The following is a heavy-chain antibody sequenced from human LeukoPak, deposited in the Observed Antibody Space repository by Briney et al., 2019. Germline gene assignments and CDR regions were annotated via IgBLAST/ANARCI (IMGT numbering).Heavy chain of an antibody. CDR1: GGSISSGSYY. Sequence: SETLSLTCTVSGGSISSGSYYWSWIRQPAGKGLEWIGRIYTSGSTNYNPSLKSRVTISVDTSKNQFSLKLSSVTAADTAVYYCARDLFYSDLRALWYFDLWGRGTLVTVSS. CDR3: ARDLFYSDLRALWYFDL. J-gene: IGHJ2*01. V-gene: IGHV4-61*02. CDR2: IYTSGST. D-gene: IGHD4-11*01.